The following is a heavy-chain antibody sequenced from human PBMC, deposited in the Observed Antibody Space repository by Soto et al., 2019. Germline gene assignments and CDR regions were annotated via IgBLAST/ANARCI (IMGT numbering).Heavy chain of an antibody. CDR3: TRDASRDSSARGWFDP. Sequence: PGGALRISCAGSGFTFRSFTMNWVRQAPGKGLEWVSTISSNSAYIYYTDALRGRFTISRDNAKNSLHLQMNSLRAEDTAVYYCTRDASRDSSARGWFDPWGPGTLVTV. CDR1: GFTFRSFT. CDR2: ISSNSAYI. V-gene: IGHV3-21*01. D-gene: IGHD6-13*01. J-gene: IGHJ5*02.